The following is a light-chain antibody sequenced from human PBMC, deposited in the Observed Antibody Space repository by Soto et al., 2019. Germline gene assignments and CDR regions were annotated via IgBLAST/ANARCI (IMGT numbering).Light chain of an antibody. CDR2: DVT. J-gene: IGLJ2*01. CDR1: SSDVGGYNY. Sequence: QSALTQPASVSGSLGRSITISCTGTSSDVGGYNYVSWYQQHPGQAPKLLIHDVTNRPSGISDRFSGSKSANTASLTISNLRPEDEAHYYCSSYATFRTPHLAFGGGTKVTVL. V-gene: IGLV2-14*03. CDR3: SSYATFRTPHLA.